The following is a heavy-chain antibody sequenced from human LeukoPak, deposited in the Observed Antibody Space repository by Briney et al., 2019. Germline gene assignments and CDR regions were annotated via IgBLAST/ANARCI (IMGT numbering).Heavy chain of an antibody. CDR1: GYTFTSYA. Sequence: ASVKVSCKASGYTFTSYAISWVRQAPGQGLEWMGWISADNGNTDYAQRFQGRVTMTTDTSTSTAYMELRSLRSDDTAVYYCARSYYGSGSPSDYWGQGTLVTVSS. V-gene: IGHV1-18*01. CDR3: ARSYYGSGSPSDY. CDR2: ISADNGNT. D-gene: IGHD3-10*01. J-gene: IGHJ4*02.